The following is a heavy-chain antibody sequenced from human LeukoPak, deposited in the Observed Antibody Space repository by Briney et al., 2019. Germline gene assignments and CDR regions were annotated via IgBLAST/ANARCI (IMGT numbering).Heavy chain of an antibody. CDR2: IIPIFGTA. Sequence: GASVKVSCKASGGTFSSYAISWVRQVPGQGLEWMGGIIPIFGTANYAQKFQGRVTITADKSTSTAYMELSSLRSEDTAVYYCARPRAGRAGSADAFDIWGQGTMVTVSS. D-gene: IGHD3-10*01. J-gene: IGHJ3*02. V-gene: IGHV1-69*06. CDR1: GGTFSSYA. CDR3: ARPRAGRAGSADAFDI.